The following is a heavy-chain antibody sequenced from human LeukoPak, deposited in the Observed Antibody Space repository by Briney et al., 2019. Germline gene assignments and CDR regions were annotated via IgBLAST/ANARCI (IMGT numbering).Heavy chain of an antibody. V-gene: IGHV3-33*01. CDR2: IWYDGSNK. CDR3: ARDYGSRGYSPAG. Sequence: GGSLTLSCAASRFTFSSYGMHWVRQAPGKGLEWVADIWYDGSNKYYADSVKGRFSLSRDNYKNTLCLQMNSLRAEDTAMYYCARDYGSRGYSPAGWGQGTLVTVSA. CDR1: RFTFSSYG. J-gene: IGHJ1*01. D-gene: IGHD3-22*01.